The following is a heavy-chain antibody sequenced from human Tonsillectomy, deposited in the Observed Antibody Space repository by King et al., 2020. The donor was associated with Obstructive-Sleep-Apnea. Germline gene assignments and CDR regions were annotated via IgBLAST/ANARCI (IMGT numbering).Heavy chain of an antibody. J-gene: IGHJ3*02. Sequence: QLVQSGAEVKKPGASVKVSCKASGYTFTSYYMHWVRQAPGQGLEWMGIINPSGGSTSYAQKFQGRVTMTRDTSTSTVYMELSSLRSEDTAVYYCAREIDYGDYKGAFDIWGQGTMVTVXX. CDR2: INPSGGST. CDR3: AREIDYGDYKGAFDI. D-gene: IGHD4-17*01. CDR1: GYTFTSYY. V-gene: IGHV1-46*01.